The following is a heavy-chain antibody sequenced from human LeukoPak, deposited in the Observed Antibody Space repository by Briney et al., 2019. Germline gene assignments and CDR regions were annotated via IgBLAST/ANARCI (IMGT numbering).Heavy chain of an antibody. CDR1: GASISTHY. CDR3: ATLKRGSVFGYFNF. D-gene: IGHD3-3*01. J-gene: IGHJ4*02. V-gene: IGHV4-59*11. CDR2: LRDTEST. Sequence: SETLSLTCTVSGASISTHYWSWLRQPPGKELEWIAYLRDTESTKDNPSLKSRVALSADTSKNQFSLRLTSVTAADTAIYYCATLKRGSVFGYFNFWGQGLLVTVSS.